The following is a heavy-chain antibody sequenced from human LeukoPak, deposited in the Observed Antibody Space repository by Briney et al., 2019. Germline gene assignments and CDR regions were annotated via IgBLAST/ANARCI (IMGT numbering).Heavy chain of an antibody. J-gene: IGHJ4*02. CDR1: GFTFSSHA. D-gene: IGHD6-19*01. V-gene: IGHV3-23*01. CDR2: ISGSGGST. Sequence: TGGSLRLSCAASGFTFSSHAMSWVRQAPGKGLEWVSAISGSGGSTYYADSVNGRFTISRDKSKNTLYLQMNSLRAEDTAVYYCAKGLAVAGHFDYWGQGTLVTVSS. CDR3: AKGLAVAGHFDY.